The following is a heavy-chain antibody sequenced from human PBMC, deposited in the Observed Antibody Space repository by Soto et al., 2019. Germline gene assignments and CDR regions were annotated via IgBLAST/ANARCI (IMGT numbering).Heavy chain of an antibody. J-gene: IGHJ4*02. V-gene: IGHV1-58*02. D-gene: IGHD2-21*01. CDR1: GSTFTSSA. CDR3: AAVSPDCYSNGGIDY. CDR2: IVVGSGNT. Sequence: QMQLVQSGPEVKKPGTSVKVSCKASGSTFTSSAMQWVRQARGQRLGWIGWIVVGSGNTNYAQKFQERVTITRDMSTSTAYMELSSLSSEDTAVYYCAAVSPDCYSNGGIDYWGQGTLVTVSS.